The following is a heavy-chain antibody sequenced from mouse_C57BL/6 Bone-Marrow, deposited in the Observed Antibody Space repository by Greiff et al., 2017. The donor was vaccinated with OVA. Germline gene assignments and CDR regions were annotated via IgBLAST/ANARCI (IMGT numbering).Heavy chain of an antibody. Sequence: EVKLVESGPGLVKPSQSLSLTCSVTGYSITSGYYWNWIRQFPGNKLEWMGYISYDGSNNYNPSLKNRISITRDTSKNQFFLKLNSVTTEDTATYYCARYDYDEAWFAYWGQGTLVTVSA. J-gene: IGHJ3*01. CDR1: GYSITSGYY. CDR2: ISYDGSN. D-gene: IGHD2-4*01. V-gene: IGHV3-6*01. CDR3: ARYDYDEAWFAY.